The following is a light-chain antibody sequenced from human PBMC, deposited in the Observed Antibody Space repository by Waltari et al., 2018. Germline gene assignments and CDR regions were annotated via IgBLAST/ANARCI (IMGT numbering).Light chain of an antibody. CDR2: KAS. CDR3: QQYFTTFTVT. CDR1: QSISSW. Sequence: DIQMTQSPSTLSASVGDRVTITCRASQSISSWLAWYQQKPGEAPKFLIYKASTLESGVPARFSGSGSGTEFTLTISSLQAEDVAVYYCQQYFTTFTVTFGGGTKVEIK. J-gene: IGKJ4*01. V-gene: IGKV1-5*03.